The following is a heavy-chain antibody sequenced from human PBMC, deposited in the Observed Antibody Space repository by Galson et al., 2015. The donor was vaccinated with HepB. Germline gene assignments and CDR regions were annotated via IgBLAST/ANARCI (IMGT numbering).Heavy chain of an antibody. D-gene: IGHD3-10*01. CDR3: AKLLWFGGSEYYFDY. J-gene: IGHJ4*02. Sequence: SVKVSCKASGYTFTSNGISWVRQAPGQRLEGVGWISAYNGGTNYAQKFQGRVTMTTDTPTSTGYMELRSLRSDDTAVYYCAKLLWFGGSEYYFDYWGPGTLVTVSS. CDR1: GYTFTSNG. CDR2: ISAYNGGT. V-gene: IGHV1-18*04.